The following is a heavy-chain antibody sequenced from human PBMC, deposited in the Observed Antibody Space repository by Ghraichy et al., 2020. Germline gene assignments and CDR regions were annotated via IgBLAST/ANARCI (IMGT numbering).Heavy chain of an antibody. J-gene: IGHJ4*02. V-gene: IGHV4-34*01. CDR3: ARSGYCSSTSCRNRGRLDY. Sequence: SETLSLTCAVYGGSFSGYYWSWIRQPPGKGLEWIGEINHSGSTNYNPSLKSRVTISVDTSKNQFSLKLSSVTAADTAVYYCARSGYCSSTSCRNRGRLDYWGQGTLVTVSS. CDR1: GGSFSGYY. CDR2: INHSGST. D-gene: IGHD2-2*01.